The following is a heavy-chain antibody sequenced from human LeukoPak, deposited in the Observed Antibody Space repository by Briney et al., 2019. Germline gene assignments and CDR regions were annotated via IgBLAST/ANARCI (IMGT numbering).Heavy chain of an antibody. Sequence: PGGSLRLSCAASGFTFSSYAMSWVRQAPGKGLEWVLVISTSGGITYYADSVKGRFTISRDNSNNTLYLQMNSLRAEDTAVYYCAKGWIQIWMPFDYWGQGTLVTVSS. J-gene: IGHJ4*02. CDR1: GFTFSSYA. D-gene: IGHD5-18*01. CDR2: ISTSGGIT. CDR3: AKGWIQIWMPFDY. V-gene: IGHV3-23*01.